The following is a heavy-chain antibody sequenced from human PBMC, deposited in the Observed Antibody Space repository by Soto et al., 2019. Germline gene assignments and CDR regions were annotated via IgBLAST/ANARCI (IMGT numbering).Heavy chain of an antibody. D-gene: IGHD6-13*01. Sequence: PGGSLRLSCAASGFTFSSYGMHWVRQAPGKGLEWVAVIWYDGSNKYYADSVKGRFTISRDNSKNTLYLQMNSLRAEDTAVYYCARDPGAAGKYGMDVWGQGTTVTVSS. CDR1: GFTFSSYG. CDR2: IWYDGSNK. CDR3: ARDPGAAGKYGMDV. J-gene: IGHJ6*02. V-gene: IGHV3-33*01.